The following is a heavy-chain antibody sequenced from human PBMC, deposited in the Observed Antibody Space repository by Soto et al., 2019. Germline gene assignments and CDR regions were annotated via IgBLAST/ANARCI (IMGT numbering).Heavy chain of an antibody. V-gene: IGHV4-39*01. J-gene: IGHJ6*03. Sequence: SETLSLTCTVSGGSISSSSYYWGWIRQPPGKGLEWIGSIYYSGSTYYNPSLKSRVTISVDTSKNQFSLKLSSVTAADTAVYYCARMRFLERPHMDVWGKGTTVTVSS. CDR3: ARMRFLERPHMDV. D-gene: IGHD3-3*01. CDR2: IYYSGST. CDR1: GGSISSSSYY.